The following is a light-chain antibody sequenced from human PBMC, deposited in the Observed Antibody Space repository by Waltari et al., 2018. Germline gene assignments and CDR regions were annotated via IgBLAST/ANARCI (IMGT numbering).Light chain of an antibody. CDR3: HQYDTSPQP. CDR2: ASF. CDR1: QNIRGAY. Sequence: EVVLTQSPGTLSFSPGERATLSCRASQNIRGAYLAWYQQRPGQAPRLLIYASFIRATGIPDRFSGSGSGADFTLTIRNLAPEDSAVYFCHQYDTSPQPFGQGTKVSIK. V-gene: IGKV3-20*01. J-gene: IGKJ1*01.